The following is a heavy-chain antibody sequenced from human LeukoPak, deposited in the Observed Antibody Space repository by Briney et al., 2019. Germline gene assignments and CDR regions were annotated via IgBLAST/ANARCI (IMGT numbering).Heavy chain of an antibody. D-gene: IGHD3-10*01. Sequence: ASVKVSCKASGNTFTGYFLHWVRQAPGQGLEWMGWINPNSGGTNYAQKFQGRVTMTRDTSISTAYMELSRLRSDDTAVYYCARDSSGKGSGFMRDYWGQGTLVTVSS. CDR1: GNTFTGYF. V-gene: IGHV1-2*02. CDR3: ARDSSGKGSGFMRDY. J-gene: IGHJ4*02. CDR2: INPNSGGT.